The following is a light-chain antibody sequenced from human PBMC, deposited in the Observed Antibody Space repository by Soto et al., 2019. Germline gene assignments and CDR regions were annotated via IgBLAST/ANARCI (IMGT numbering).Light chain of an antibody. V-gene: IGKV1-5*03. CDR3: QQYNNYPST. J-gene: IGKJ4*01. CDR1: QSIVTW. CDR2: KAT. Sequence: DIQMTQSPSTLSASVGDRVTITCRASQSIVTWLSWYQQKPGRAPKLLIYKATCIEGGAPSWFSGSGSETEFTLIISSLQPDDFATYCCQQYNNYPSTFGGGTKVEIK.